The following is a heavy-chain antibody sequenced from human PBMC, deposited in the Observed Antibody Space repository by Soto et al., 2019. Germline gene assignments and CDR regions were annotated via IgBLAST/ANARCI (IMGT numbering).Heavy chain of an antibody. V-gene: IGHV4-34*01. CDR2: INHSGST. CDR3: ARGSNYHILTGSNRYFDY. Sequence: QVQLQQWGAGLLKPSETLSLTCAVYGGSFSGYYWSWIRQPPGKGLEWIGEINHSGSTNYNPSLKSRVTISVDTSKNQFSLKLSSVTAADTAVYYCARGSNYHILTGSNRYFDYWGQGTLVTVSS. CDR1: GGSFSGYY. J-gene: IGHJ4*02. D-gene: IGHD3-9*01.